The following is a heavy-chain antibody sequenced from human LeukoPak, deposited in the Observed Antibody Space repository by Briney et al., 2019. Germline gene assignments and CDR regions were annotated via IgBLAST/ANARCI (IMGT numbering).Heavy chain of an antibody. V-gene: IGHV4-34*01. Sequence: PSETLSLTCAVYGGSFSGYYWSWIRRPPGKGLEWIGEINHSGSTNYNPSLKSRVTISVDTSKNQFSLKLSSVTAADTAVYYCARFLGVRDYFHYWGQGTLVTVSS. CDR1: GGSFSGYY. CDR2: INHSGST. J-gene: IGHJ4*02. CDR3: ARFLGVRDYFHY. D-gene: IGHD3-10*01.